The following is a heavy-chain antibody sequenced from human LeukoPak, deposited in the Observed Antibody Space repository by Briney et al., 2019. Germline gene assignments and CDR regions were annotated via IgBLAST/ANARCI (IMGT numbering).Heavy chain of an antibody. Sequence: GASVKVSCKASGYTFTGYYMHWVRQAPGQGLEWMGWINPNSGGTNYAQKFQGRVTMTRDTSISTAYMELSRLRSDDTAVYYCARDRRGLRLGELSLLRDYWGQGTLVTVSS. CDR2: INPNSGGT. CDR3: ARDRRGLRLGELSLLRDY. CDR1: GYTFTGYY. D-gene: IGHD3-16*02. V-gene: IGHV1-2*02. J-gene: IGHJ4*02.